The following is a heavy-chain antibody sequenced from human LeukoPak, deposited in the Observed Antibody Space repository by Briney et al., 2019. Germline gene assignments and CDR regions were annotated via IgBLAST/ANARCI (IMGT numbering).Heavy chain of an antibody. CDR2: IYYSGRT. J-gene: IGHJ1*01. CDR1: GDSVSRSDSY. CDR3: ARRRYYDSSGYLE. D-gene: IGHD3-22*01. V-gene: IGHV4-39*01. Sequence: SETLSLTCTIFGDSVSRSDSYWDWICQPPGKGLEWIGTIYYSGRTYYSPSLKSRVTLSIDMSNNQFSLILSSVTAADTALYFCARRRYYDSSGYLEWGQGTLVTVSS.